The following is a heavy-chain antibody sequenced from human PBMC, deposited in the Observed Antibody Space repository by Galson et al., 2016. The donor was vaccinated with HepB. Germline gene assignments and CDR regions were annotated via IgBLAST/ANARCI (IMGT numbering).Heavy chain of an antibody. CDR3: VVRGGGYYEFDY. CDR1: GFTFSDYY. CDR2: ISSSGNVI. Sequence: SLRLSCAASGFTFSDYYMTWFRQAPGKGLEWVSYISSSGNVIYYADSVKGRFTISRDNAENSLYLQMNSLRAEETAVYYCVVRGGGYYEFDYWGQGTLVTVSS. J-gene: IGHJ4*02. V-gene: IGHV3-11*01. D-gene: IGHD3-10*01.